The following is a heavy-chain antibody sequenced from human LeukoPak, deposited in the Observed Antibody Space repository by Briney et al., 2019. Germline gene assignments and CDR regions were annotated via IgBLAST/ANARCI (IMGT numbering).Heavy chain of an antibody. CDR1: GFTFDDYA. J-gene: IGHJ4*02. D-gene: IGHD6-6*01. V-gene: IGHV3-9*01. Sequence: GGSLRLSCAASGFTFDDYAMHWVRQAPGKGLEWVSGISWNSGSIGYADSVKGRFTISRDNAKNSLYLQMNSLRAEDTALYYCAKDIGAARRGGFGYWGQGTLVTVSS. CDR3: AKDIGAARRGGFGY. CDR2: ISWNSGSI.